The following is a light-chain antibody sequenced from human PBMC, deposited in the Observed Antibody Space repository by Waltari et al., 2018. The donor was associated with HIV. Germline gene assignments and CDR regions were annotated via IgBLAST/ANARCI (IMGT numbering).Light chain of an antibody. CDR1: QSVSSTF. CDR3: QQYGSSPHLT. J-gene: IGKJ4*01. V-gene: IGKV3-20*01. Sequence: ELVLTQSPGTLSLSPGERATLSCRASQSVSSTFLAWYQQKPGQAPRLLIYGASSRATGIPDRFSGSGSGTDFTLTISRLEPEDFAVYYCQQYGSSPHLTFGGGTKVEIK. CDR2: GAS.